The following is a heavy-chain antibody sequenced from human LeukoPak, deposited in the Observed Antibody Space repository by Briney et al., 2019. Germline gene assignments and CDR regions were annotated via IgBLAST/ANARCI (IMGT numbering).Heavy chain of an antibody. CDR2: ISYDGSNK. Sequence: GGALRLSCAASGFTFSSYVMHWVRQAPGRGREWVAVISYDGSNKYYADSVKGRLTISRDNSKNTLYLQMNRLRAEDTDVYYCAKEPKLPQSIVVVPPAMNLNYYYGMDVWGQGTTVTVSS. J-gene: IGHJ6*02. CDR3: AKEPKLPQSIVVVPPAMNLNYYYGMDV. V-gene: IGHV3-30*18. CDR1: GFTFSSYV. D-gene: IGHD2-2*01.